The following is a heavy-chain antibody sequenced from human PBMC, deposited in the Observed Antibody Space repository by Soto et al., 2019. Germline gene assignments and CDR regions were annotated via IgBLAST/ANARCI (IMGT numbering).Heavy chain of an antibody. CDR1: GFTFSSYA. D-gene: IGHD3-10*01. V-gene: IGHV3-30-3*01. Sequence: QVQLVESGGGVVQPGRSLRLSCAASGFTFSSYAMHWVRQAPGKGLEWVAVISYDGSNKYYADSVKGRFTISRDNSKNTLYLQMNSLRAEDTAVYYCASPFGSGSYYSIFYGQYFQHWGQGTLVTVSS. CDR3: ASPFGSGSYYSIFYGQYFQH. CDR2: ISYDGSNK. J-gene: IGHJ1*01.